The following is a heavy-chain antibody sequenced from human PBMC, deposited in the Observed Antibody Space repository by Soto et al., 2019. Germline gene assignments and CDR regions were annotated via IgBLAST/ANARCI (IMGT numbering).Heavy chain of an antibody. J-gene: IGHJ3*02. V-gene: IGHV4-34*01. CDR2: INHSGST. Sequence: SSETLSLTCAVYGGSFSGYYWSWIRQPPGKGLEWIGEINHSGSTNYNPSLKSRVTISVDTSKNQFSLKLSSVTAADTAVYYCARMSSPTYYDFWSPRMGAFDIWGQGTMVTVSS. CDR3: ARMSSPTYYDFWSPRMGAFDI. CDR1: GGSFSGYY. D-gene: IGHD3-3*01.